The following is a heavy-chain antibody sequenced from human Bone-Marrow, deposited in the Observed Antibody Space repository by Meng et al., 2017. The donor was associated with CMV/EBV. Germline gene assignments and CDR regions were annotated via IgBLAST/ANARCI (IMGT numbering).Heavy chain of an antibody. CDR2: IYYSGST. D-gene: IGHD5-12*01. J-gene: IGHJ4*02. V-gene: IGHV4-59*01. CDR1: GGSFSSYY. CDR3: ARGNVDIVATMGTTYYFDY. Sequence: SETLSLTCTVSGGSFSSYYWSWIRQPPGKGLEWIGYIYYSGSTNYNPSLKSRVTISVDTSKNQFSLKLSSVTAADTAVYYCARGNVDIVATMGTTYYFDYWGQGTLVTVSS.